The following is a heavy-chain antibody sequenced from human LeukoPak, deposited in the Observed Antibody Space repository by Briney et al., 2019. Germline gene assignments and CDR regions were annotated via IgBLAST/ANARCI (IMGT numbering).Heavy chain of an antibody. CDR3: ARDLGVNYYYYMDV. CDR1: GGSISSYY. CDR2: IYYSGST. D-gene: IGHD4-23*01. J-gene: IGHJ6*03. Sequence: SETLSLTCTVSGGSISSYYWSWIRQPPGKGLEWIGYIYYSGSTNYNPSLKNRVTISVDTSKNQFSLKLSSVTAADTAVYYCARDLGVNYYYYMDVWGKGTTVTVSS. V-gene: IGHV4-59*01.